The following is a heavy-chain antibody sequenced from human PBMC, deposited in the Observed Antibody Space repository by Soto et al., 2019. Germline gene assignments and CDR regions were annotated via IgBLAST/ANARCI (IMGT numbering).Heavy chain of an antibody. J-gene: IGHJ5*02. CDR3: ASTPPLGIAAAVDWFDP. Sequence: ASVKVSCKASGYTFTSYGISWVRQAPGQGLEWMGWISAYNGNTNYAQKLQGRVTMTTDTSTSTAYMELRSLRSDDTAVYYCASTPPLGIAAAVDWFDPWGQGTLVTVSS. CDR1: GYTFTSYG. V-gene: IGHV1-18*01. CDR2: ISAYNGNT. D-gene: IGHD6-13*01.